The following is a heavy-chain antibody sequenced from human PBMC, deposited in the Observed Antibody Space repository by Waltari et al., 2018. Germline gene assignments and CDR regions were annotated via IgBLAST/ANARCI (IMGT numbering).Heavy chain of an antibody. CDR3: ARMQFYYYYIDV. V-gene: IGHV3-11*04. CDR2: ISDAGDTI. D-gene: IGHD6-19*01. Sequence: QVQLVVESGGGLVKPGGSLRLSCVASGVTFTDSYMSWIRQAPGKGLEWVSYISDAGDTIYYADSVKGRFTISRDNAKSSLSLQMNSLRTEDTAVYYCARMQFYYYYIDVWGKGTSVTVSS. J-gene: IGHJ6*03. CDR1: GVTFTDSY.